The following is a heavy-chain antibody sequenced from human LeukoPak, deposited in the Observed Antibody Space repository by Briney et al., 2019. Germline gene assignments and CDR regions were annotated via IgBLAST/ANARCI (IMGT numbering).Heavy chain of an antibody. CDR3: ARAPRGYFDP. J-gene: IGHJ5*02. D-gene: IGHD5-18*01. CDR2: IFYTGTT. CDR1: GGSISSTSYY. V-gene: IGHV4-39*07. Sequence: RPSETLSLTCTASGGSISSTSYYCAWIRQPPGKGLEWIGSIFYTGTTYYNPSLKSRVTISVDTSKTQFSLRLSSVTAADTAVYYCARAPRGYFDPWGQGTLVTVSS.